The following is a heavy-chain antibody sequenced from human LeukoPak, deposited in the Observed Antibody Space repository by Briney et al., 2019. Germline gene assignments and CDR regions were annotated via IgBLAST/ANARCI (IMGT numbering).Heavy chain of an antibody. J-gene: IGHJ6*02. V-gene: IGHV3-48*03. CDR1: GFTSSSYE. D-gene: IGHD6-13*01. CDR3: ARDVSSSWYFNYGMDV. CDR2: ISSSGSTI. Sequence: GGSLRLSCAASGFTSSSYEMNWVRQAPGKGLEWVSYISSSGSTIYYADSVKGRFTISRDNAKNSLYLQMNSLRAEDTAVYYCARDVSSSWYFNYGMDVWGQGTTVTVSS.